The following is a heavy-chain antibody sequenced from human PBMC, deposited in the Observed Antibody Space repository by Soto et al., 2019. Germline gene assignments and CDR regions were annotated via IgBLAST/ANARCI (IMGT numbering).Heavy chain of an antibody. CDR3: AIHGFGPLHGLVDV. CDR2: INYDGYS. D-gene: IGHD3-10*01. V-gene: IGHV4-59*08. Sequence: QVQLQESGPGLVKPSETLSLTCTVSGGSITNYYCSWFRQPPGKGLEWIGYINYDGYSAYNLSLKRRVTLSMDASKTQFSLMLESGTATDTAVYYCAIHGFGPLHGLVDVWGPGTTVIVSS. CDR1: GGSITNYY. J-gene: IGHJ6*02.